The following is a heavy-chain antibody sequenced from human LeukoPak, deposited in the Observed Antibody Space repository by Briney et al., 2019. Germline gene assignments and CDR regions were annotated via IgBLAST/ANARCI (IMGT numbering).Heavy chain of an antibody. Sequence: GGSLRLSCAASGFIFSPYTMNWVRQAPGKGLVWVSRIASDGSSTTYADSVKGRFSISRDNAKNTLYLQMNSLRVEDTAVYYCARGRPHGNDYWGQGTLVTVSS. J-gene: IGHJ4*02. D-gene: IGHD4-23*01. V-gene: IGHV3-74*01. CDR3: ARGRPHGNDY. CDR1: GFIFSPYT. CDR2: IASDGSST.